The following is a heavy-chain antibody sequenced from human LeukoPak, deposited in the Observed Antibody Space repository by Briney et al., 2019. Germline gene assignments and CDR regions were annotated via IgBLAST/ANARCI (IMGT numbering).Heavy chain of an antibody. CDR1: GFSFSTNS. CDR3: ARDTRSLIDY. J-gene: IGHJ4*02. Sequence: GGSLRLSCAASGFSFSTNSMNWVRQVPGEGLEWISYISSNSATTYYADSVKGRFTIPRDNAKNSLYLHMNSLRADDTAVYYCARDTRSLIDYWGQGTLVTVSS. CDR2: ISSNSATT. V-gene: IGHV3-48*01. D-gene: IGHD1-26*01.